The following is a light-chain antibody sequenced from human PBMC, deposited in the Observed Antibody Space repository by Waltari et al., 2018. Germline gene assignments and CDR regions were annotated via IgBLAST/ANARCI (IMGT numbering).Light chain of an antibody. J-gene: IGKJ1*01. Sequence: DIQMTQSPSTLSASVGDRVAITCRASQTVNRWLAWYQLKPGKAPTFLIYKASILESGVPSMLNGNESGTEFTLTISNLQPDGFATYYCQEYNRYSTFGQGTKVEL. CDR1: QTVNRW. CDR2: KAS. V-gene: IGKV1-5*03. CDR3: QEYNRYST.